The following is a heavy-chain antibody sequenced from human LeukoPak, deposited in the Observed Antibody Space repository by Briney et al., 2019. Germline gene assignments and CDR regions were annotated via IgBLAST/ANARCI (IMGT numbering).Heavy chain of an antibody. CDR1: GGSISSYY. D-gene: IGHD4-17*01. CDR2: IYNSGNA. J-gene: IGHJ3*02. CDR3: ARGPYGDPLAFDI. V-gene: IGHV4-59*08. Sequence: SETLSLTCTVSGGSISSYYWSWIRQPPGKGLEWIGDIYNSGNANYNPSLKSRVTISVDTSKIQFSLELRSVTAADTAVYYCARGPYGDPLAFDIWGQGTMVTVSS.